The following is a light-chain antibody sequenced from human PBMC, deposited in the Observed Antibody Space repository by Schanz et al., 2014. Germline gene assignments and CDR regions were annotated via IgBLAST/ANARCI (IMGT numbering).Light chain of an antibody. V-gene: IGKV1-39*01. Sequence: DVQMTQSPSSLSASVGDRVTITCRASQSISIYLNWYQQKPGKAPKLLISGASSLQSGVPSKFSGSGSGTDFSLTISSLQPEDFATYYCQQSFTIPYAFGQGTKLEI. J-gene: IGKJ2*01. CDR1: QSISIY. CDR2: GAS. CDR3: QQSFTIPYA.